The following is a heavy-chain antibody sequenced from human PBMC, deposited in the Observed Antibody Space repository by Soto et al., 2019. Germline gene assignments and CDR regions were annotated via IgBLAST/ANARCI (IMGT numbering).Heavy chain of an antibody. J-gene: IGHJ3*02. Sequence: QVQLVQSGAEVKKPGASVKVSCQASGYTFTSYGISWVRQAPGQGLEWMGWISTYNGNTNYAQKLQGRVTMTTDTSTSTAYMELRSLRSDDTAVYYCARYKGYDILTGFTGDAFDIWGQGTMVTVSS. CDR2: ISTYNGNT. CDR3: ARYKGYDILTGFTGDAFDI. V-gene: IGHV1-18*01. CDR1: GYTFTSYG. D-gene: IGHD3-9*01.